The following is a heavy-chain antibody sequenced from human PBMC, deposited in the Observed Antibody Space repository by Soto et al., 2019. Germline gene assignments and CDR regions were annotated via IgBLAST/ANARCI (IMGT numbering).Heavy chain of an antibody. J-gene: IGHJ6*03. CDR2: VSNGGSYT. CDR3: SRDWDHMDV. Sequence: EVQLVESGGGLVKPGESLRLSCAGSGFTFSSYSFNWVRQAPGKGLEWVASVSNGGSYTYYADSVKGRFTIFRDNADNSAFLQMNSLRGEDTAVYYCSRDWDHMDVWGKGTTVTVS. V-gene: IGHV3-21*01. D-gene: IGHD1-26*01. CDR1: GFTFSSYS.